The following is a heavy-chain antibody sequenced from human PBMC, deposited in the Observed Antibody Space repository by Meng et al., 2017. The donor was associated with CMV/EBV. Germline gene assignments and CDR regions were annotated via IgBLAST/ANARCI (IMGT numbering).Heavy chain of an antibody. V-gene: IGHV3-30-3*01. CDR1: GFTFSSYA. CDR2: ISYDGSNK. J-gene: IGHJ4*02. D-gene: IGHD4-11*01. CDR3: AKDRVSQFDY. Sequence: GESLKISCAASGFTFSSYAMHWVRQAPGKGLECVAVISYDGSNKYYADSVKGRFTISRDNSKNTLYLQMNSLRAEDTAVYYCAKDRVSQFDYWGQGTLVTVSS.